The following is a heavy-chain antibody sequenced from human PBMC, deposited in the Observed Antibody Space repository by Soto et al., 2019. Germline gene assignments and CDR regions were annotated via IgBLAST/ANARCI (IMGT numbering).Heavy chain of an antibody. Sequence: GGSLRLSCAASGFTFTRYSMNWVRQAPGKGLEWVSSISSTTNYIYYADSMKGRFTVSRDNAKNSVYLEMNSLSAEDTAVYYCARESEDLTSNFGYWGQGTLVTVSS. CDR3: ARESEDLTSNFGY. V-gene: IGHV3-21*01. J-gene: IGHJ4*02. CDR1: GFTFTRYS. CDR2: ISSTTNYI.